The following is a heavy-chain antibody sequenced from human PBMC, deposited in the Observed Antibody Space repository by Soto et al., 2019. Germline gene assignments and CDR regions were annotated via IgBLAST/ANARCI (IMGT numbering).Heavy chain of an antibody. V-gene: IGHV4-34*01. CDR2: IHHNGGT. Sequence: QVQLQQWGAGLLKPSETLSLTCTVYGGSFSRYHWNWIRQAPGKGLEWIGEIHHNGGTNYSPSLEGRVTISVDTSKNEISLKLRSVTAADTAVYYCARGYGEEWPTSDFWGQGTLVTVSS. CDR3: ARGYGEEWPTSDF. D-gene: IGHD3-10*01. J-gene: IGHJ4*02. CDR1: GGSFSRYH.